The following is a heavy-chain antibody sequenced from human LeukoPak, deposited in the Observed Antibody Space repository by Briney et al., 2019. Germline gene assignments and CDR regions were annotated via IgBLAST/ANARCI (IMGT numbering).Heavy chain of an antibody. Sequence: SETLSLTCTVSGGSISSSSYYWGWIRQPPGKGLEWIGSIYYSGSTYYNPSLKSRVTISVDTSKNQFSLKLSSVTAADTAVYYCARHTTRITMIVVVIKGGYFDYWGQGTLVTVSS. J-gene: IGHJ4*02. CDR2: IYYSGST. D-gene: IGHD3-22*01. CDR3: ARHTTRITMIVVVIKGGYFDY. V-gene: IGHV4-39*01. CDR1: GGSISSSSYY.